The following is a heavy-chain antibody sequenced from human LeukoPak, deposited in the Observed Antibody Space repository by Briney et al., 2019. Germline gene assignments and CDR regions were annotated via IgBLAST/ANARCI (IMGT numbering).Heavy chain of an antibody. CDR1: GFTFSSYA. CDR3: AKQRNGYCSSTSCYANYFDY. V-gene: IGHV3-23*01. CDR2: ISGSGGST. J-gene: IGHJ4*02. D-gene: IGHD2-2*03. Sequence: GGTLRLSSAASGFTFSSYAMSWVRQAPGKGLEWVSAISGSGGSTYYADSVKGRFTTSRDNSKNTLYLQMNSLRAEHTAVYYGAKQRNGYCSSTSCYANYFDYWGQGTLVTVSS.